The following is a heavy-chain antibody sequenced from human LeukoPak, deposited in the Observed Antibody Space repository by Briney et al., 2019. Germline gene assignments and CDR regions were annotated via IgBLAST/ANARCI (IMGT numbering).Heavy chain of an antibody. D-gene: IGHD3-22*01. J-gene: IGHJ4*02. CDR3: ARAEYYYDSSGLKGLPFDY. CDR1: EYTFTGYY. Sequence: ASVKVSCKASEYTFTGYYMNWVRQAPGQGLEWMGWINPNSGGTNYAQKFQGRVTITRDTSISTAYMELSRLRSYDTGVYYCARAEYYYDSSGLKGLPFDYWGQGTLVTVSS. V-gene: IGHV1-2*02. CDR2: INPNSGGT.